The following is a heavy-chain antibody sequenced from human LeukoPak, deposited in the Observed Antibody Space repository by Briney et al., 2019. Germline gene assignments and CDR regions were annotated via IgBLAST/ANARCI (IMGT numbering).Heavy chain of an antibody. Sequence: PSETLSLTCAVYGGSFSGYYWSWIRQPPGKGLEWIGEINHSGSTNYNPSLKSRVTISVDTSKNLFSLKLSSVTAADTAVYYCARGLKYSSKLGAFDIWGQGTMVTVSS. J-gene: IGHJ3*02. CDR1: GGSFSGYY. V-gene: IGHV4-34*01. CDR2: INHSGST. CDR3: ARGLKYSSKLGAFDI. D-gene: IGHD6-13*01.